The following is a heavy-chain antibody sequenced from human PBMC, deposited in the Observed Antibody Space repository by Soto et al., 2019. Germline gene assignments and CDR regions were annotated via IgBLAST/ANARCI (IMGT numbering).Heavy chain of an antibody. Sequence: PGGSLRLSCAASGFTFSSYGMHWGRQAPGKGLEWVAVISYDGSNKYYADSVKGRFTISRDNSKNTLYLQMNSLRAEDTAVYYCAKASSFGELSSYFDYWGQGTLVTVSS. CDR3: AKASSFGELSSYFDY. J-gene: IGHJ4*02. D-gene: IGHD3-10*01. CDR1: GFTFSSYG. V-gene: IGHV3-30*18. CDR2: ISYDGSNK.